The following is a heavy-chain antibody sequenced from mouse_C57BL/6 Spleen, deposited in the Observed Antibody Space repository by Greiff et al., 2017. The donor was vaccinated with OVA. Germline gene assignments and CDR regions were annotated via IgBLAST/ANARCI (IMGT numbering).Heavy chain of an antibody. CDR3: TTQGDGSSPWYFDV. D-gene: IGHD1-1*01. V-gene: IGHV14-1*01. Sequence: VQLQQSGAELVRPGASVKLSCTASGFNIKDYYMHWVKQRPEQGLEWIGRIDPEDGDTEYAPKFQGQATMTADTSSNTAYLQLSSLTSEDTAVYYCTTQGDGSSPWYFDVWGTGTTVTVSS. CDR2: IDPEDGDT. CDR1: GFNIKDYY. J-gene: IGHJ1*03.